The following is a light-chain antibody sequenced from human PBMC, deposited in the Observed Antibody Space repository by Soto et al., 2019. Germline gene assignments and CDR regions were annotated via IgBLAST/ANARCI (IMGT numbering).Light chain of an antibody. CDR1: SSDVGRFEY. V-gene: IGLV2-11*01. CDR3: CSFTTSSTYV. J-gene: IGLJ1*01. CDR2: DIT. Sequence: QSVLTQPRSVSGSPGQSVTISCTGTSSDVGRFEYVSWYQQHPGEAPKVVVYDITKRPSGVPDRFSGSKSGNTASLTISGLQAEDEADYYCCSFTTSSTYVFGSGTKVTVL.